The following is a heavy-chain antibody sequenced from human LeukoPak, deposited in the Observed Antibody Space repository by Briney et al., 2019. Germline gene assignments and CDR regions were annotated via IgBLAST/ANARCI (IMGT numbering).Heavy chain of an antibody. CDR3: ARDREFWSGYYIPYYYYYMDV. Sequence: GASVKVSCKASGYTFTSYYMHWVRQAPGQGLEWMGIINPSGGSTSYAQKFQGRVTMTRDMSTSTVYMELSSLRSEDTAVYYCARDREFWSGYYIPYYYYYMDVWGKGTTVTVSS. CDR1: GYTFTSYY. D-gene: IGHD3-3*01. J-gene: IGHJ6*03. V-gene: IGHV1-46*01. CDR2: INPSGGST.